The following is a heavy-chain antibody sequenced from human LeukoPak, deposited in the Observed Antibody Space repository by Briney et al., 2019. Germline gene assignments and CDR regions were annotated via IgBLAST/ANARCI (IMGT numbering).Heavy chain of an antibody. Sequence: SETLSLTCTVSGGSISSGGYYWSWIRQHPGTGLEWIGYIYYSGSTYYNPSLKSRVTISVDTSKNRFSLKLSSVTAADTAVYYCARATGRWFDPWGQGTLVTVSS. D-gene: IGHD3-10*01. V-gene: IGHV4-31*03. CDR2: IYYSGST. CDR1: GGSISSGGYY. CDR3: ARATGRWFDP. J-gene: IGHJ5*02.